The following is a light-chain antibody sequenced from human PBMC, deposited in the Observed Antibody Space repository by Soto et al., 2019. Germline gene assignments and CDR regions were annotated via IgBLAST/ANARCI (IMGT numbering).Light chain of an antibody. Sequence: QSVLTQPPSASETPGQWVTISCSGSSSNIGSNTVNWYHQLPGTAPRLLIFSNNQRPSGVPSRFAGSKSGTSASLAIGGLQSEDEGDYYCSEWNGDLKAVLFGGGTKLTVL. J-gene: IGLJ2*01. CDR2: SNN. CDR1: SSNIGSNT. V-gene: IGLV1-44*01. CDR3: SEWNGDLKAVL.